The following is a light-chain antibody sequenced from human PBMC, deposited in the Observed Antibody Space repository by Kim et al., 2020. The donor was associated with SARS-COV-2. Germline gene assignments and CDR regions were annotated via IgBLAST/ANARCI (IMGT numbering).Light chain of an antibody. J-gene: IGLJ3*02. V-gene: IGLV7-43*01. CDR2: STN. Sequence: PGGTVTLTCASRTGAVTSDYHPNWFQQKPGQAPRALIYSTNIKPTWAPARFSGSLLGDKAALTVSAVQPEDEADYYCLLFYGGSQVFGGGTQLTVL. CDR1: TGAVTSDYH. CDR3: LLFYGGSQV.